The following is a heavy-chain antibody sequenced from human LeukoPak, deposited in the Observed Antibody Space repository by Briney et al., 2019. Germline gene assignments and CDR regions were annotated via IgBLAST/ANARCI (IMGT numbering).Heavy chain of an antibody. CDR3: ARVGIALTSPFDY. CDR1: GFTFSDYY. D-gene: IGHD1-1*01. CDR2: MSSRGYPT. Sequence: PGGSLRLSCLASGFTFSDYYMSWVRQAPGKGLEWISYMSSRGYPTYYAESVKGRFTISRDNAKNTLYLQMHNLRAGDTAVYFCARVGIALTSPFDYWGLGTLVAVSS. V-gene: IGHV3-11*01. J-gene: IGHJ4*02.